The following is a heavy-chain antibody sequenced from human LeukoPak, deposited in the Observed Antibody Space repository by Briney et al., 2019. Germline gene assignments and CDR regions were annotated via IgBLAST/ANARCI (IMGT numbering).Heavy chain of an antibody. V-gene: IGHV4-39*07. CDR3: IGGSWVKSAYAFDI. CDR1: GGSISSSSYY. J-gene: IGHJ3*02. D-gene: IGHD2-15*01. CDR2: IYYSGST. Sequence: SETLSLTCTVSGGSISSSSYYWGWIRQPPGKGLEWIGSIYYSGSTYYNPSLKSRVTISVDTSKNQFSPKLSSVTAADTAVYYCIGGSWVKSAYAFDIWGQGTMVTVSS.